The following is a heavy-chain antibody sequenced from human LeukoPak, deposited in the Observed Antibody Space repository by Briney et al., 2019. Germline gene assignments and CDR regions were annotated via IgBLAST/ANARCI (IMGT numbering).Heavy chain of an antibody. CDR1: GGSISSGDYY. CDR3: AREPHAGCFSGNSSSGYCAFDI. V-gene: IGHV4-30-4*08. J-gene: IGHJ3*02. Sequence: SQTLSLTCTVSGGSISSGDYYWSWIRQPPGKGLEWIGYIYYSGSTYYNPSLKSRVTISVDTSKNQFSLKLSSVTAADTAVYYCAREPHAGCFSGNSSSGYCAFDIWGQGTMVTVSS. D-gene: IGHD6-6*01. CDR2: IYYSGST.